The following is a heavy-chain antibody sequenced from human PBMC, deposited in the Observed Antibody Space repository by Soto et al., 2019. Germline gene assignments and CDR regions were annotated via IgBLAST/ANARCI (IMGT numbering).Heavy chain of an antibody. J-gene: IGHJ4*02. D-gene: IGHD6-13*01. CDR3: ASGASSNWPDF. Sequence: ASVKVSCKASGYTFTDYYMHWVRQAPGQGLEWMGWINANSGGTNYPQKFQGRVTMTRDTSISTVYMELSSLRSDDTAVYYCASGASSNWPDFWGRGALVTVSS. CDR2: INANSGGT. CDR1: GYTFTDYY. V-gene: IGHV1-2*02.